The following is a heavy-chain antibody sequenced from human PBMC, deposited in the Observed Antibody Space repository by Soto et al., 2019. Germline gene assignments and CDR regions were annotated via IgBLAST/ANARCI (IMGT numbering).Heavy chain of an antibody. Sequence: EVQLVESGGGLVQPGGSLRLSCAASGFTFSSYWMSWVRQAPGKGLEWVANIKQDGSEKYYVDSVKGRFTISRDNAKNSLYLQMNSLRAEDTAVYYCARDVFDIVATPYSFDYWGQGTLVTVSS. CDR1: GFTFSSYW. D-gene: IGHD5-12*01. V-gene: IGHV3-7*05. CDR3: ARDVFDIVATPYSFDY. CDR2: IKQDGSEK. J-gene: IGHJ4*02.